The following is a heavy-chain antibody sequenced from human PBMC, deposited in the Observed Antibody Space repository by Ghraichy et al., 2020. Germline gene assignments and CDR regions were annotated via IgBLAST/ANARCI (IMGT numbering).Heavy chain of an antibody. CDR3: ARGGVGPRNRH. CDR1: GGSFSGYY. J-gene: IGHJ4*02. V-gene: IGHV4-34*01. CDR2: IDQSGGT. Sequence: ESLHISCAVDGGSFSGYYWNWIRQPPGKGLEWIGQIDQSGGTSYNPSLRSRFTIFIDTSKNQFSLKLTSVTAADTAVYYCARGGVGPRNRHWGQGILVTVSS. D-gene: IGHD1-26*01.